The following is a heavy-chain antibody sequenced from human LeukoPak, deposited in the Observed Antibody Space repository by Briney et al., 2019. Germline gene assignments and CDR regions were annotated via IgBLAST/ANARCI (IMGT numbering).Heavy chain of an antibody. CDR1: GFTFSSYS. CDR3: ARGRISSGYYWIY. CDR2: ISSSSSTI. Sequence: GGSLRLSCAASGFTFSSYSMNWVRQAPGKGLDWVSYISSSSSTIYYADSVKGRFTISRDNAKNSLYLQMNSLRAEDTAVYYCARGRISSGYYWIYWGQGTLVTVSS. D-gene: IGHD3-22*01. V-gene: IGHV3-48*01. J-gene: IGHJ4*02.